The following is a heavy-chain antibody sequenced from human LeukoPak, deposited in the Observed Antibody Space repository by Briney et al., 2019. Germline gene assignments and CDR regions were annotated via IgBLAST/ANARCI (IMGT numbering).Heavy chain of an antibody. J-gene: IGHJ4*02. CDR3: AGGDFFDY. CDR1: GFTFYSHW. CDR2: IKQDGSEK. Sequence: PGGSLRLSCAASGFTFYSHWMSWVRQAPGRGLEWVANIKQDGSEKNYVDSVKGRFTISRDNAKNSLYLQMNSPRAEDTAVYYCAGGDFFDYWGQGTLVTVSS. V-gene: IGHV3-7*04.